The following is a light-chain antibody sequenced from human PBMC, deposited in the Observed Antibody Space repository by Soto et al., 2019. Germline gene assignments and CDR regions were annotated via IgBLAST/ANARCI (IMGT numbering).Light chain of an antibody. CDR2: AAS. CDR3: LQHHTYPFT. CDR1: QVIANN. Sequence: DIQMTQSPSSLSASVGDRVTLTCRASQVIANNLGWYQQKPGKAPKRLIYAASTLEGGVPSRFSGSGSATEFTLTISSLQPEDFATYYCLQHHTYPFTFGQGTKLEI. V-gene: IGKV1-17*01. J-gene: IGKJ2*01.